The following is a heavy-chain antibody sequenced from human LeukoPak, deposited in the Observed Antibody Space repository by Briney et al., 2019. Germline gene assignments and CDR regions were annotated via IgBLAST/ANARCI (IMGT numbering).Heavy chain of an antibody. CDR2: INHSGTT. CDR3: ARERHDFWSGYYKSAFDI. CDR1: GYSITSGYY. V-gene: IGHV4-38-2*02. J-gene: IGHJ3*02. Sequence: SETLSLTCTVSGYSITSGYYWGWIRQPPGKGLEWIGSINHSGTTYYNPSLKSRVTISVDTSNNQFSLKLNSVTAADAAVYFCARERHDFWSGYYKSAFDIWGQGTMVTVSS. D-gene: IGHD3-3*01.